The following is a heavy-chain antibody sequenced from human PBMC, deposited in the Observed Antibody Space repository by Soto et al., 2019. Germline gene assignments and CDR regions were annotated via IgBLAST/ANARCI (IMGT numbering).Heavy chain of an antibody. D-gene: IGHD3-3*01. J-gene: IGHJ6*03. CDR1: GGSISSYY. CDR3: ARNFGKTYYYYYMDV. CDR2: IYYSGST. Sequence: SETLSLTCTVSGGSISSYYWSWIRQPPGKGLEWIGYIYYSGSTNYNPSLKSRVTISVDTSKNQFSLKLSSVTAADTAVYYCARNFGKTYYYYYMDVWGKGTTVTVSS. V-gene: IGHV4-59*01.